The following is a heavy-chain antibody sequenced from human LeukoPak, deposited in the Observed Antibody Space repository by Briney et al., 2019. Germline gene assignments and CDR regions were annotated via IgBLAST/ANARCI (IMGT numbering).Heavy chain of an antibody. V-gene: IGHV1-46*01. CDR2: IYPSGGRT. CDR3: ASRTRPDVGAFDI. Sequence: ASVKVSCKASGYTFSVYFINWVRQAPGQGLEWMGIIYPSGGRTNYAQKFQGRVTMTRGMSTSTVYMELSSLRSEDTAVYYCASRTRPDVGAFDIWGQGTMVTVSS. J-gene: IGHJ3*02. CDR1: GYTFSVYF. D-gene: IGHD6-6*01.